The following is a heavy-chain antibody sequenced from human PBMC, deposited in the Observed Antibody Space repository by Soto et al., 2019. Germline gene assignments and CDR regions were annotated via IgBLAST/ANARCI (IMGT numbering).Heavy chain of an antibody. CDR2: IYYSGST. D-gene: IGHD3-22*01. J-gene: IGHJ5*02. CDR3: ARVRYYYDSSGYSNWFDP. CDR1: GGSISSGDYY. V-gene: IGHV4-30-4*01. Sequence: PSETLSLTCTVSGGSISSGDYYWSWIRQPPGKGLEWIGYIYYSGSTYYNPSLKSRVTISVDTSKNQFSLKLSSVTAADTAVYYCARVRYYYDSSGYSNWFDPWGQGTLVTVSS.